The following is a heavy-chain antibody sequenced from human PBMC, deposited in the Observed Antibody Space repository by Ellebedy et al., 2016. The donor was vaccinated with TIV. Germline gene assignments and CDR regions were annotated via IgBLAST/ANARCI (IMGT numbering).Heavy chain of an antibody. CDR3: ARRYFDL. J-gene: IGHJ2*01. CDR2: IKQDGSEI. V-gene: IGHV3-7*01. CDR1: GFTFSNYW. Sequence: GGSLRLXCAASGFTFSNYWMSWVRQAPGKGLDWVANIKQDGSEIYYVNSVKGRFTISRDNAKNSLYLQMNSLRAEDTAVYYCARRYFDLWGRGTLVTVSS.